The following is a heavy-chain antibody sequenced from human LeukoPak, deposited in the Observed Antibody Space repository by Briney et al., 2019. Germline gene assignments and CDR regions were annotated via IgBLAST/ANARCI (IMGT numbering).Heavy chain of an antibody. J-gene: IGHJ6*03. D-gene: IGHD2/OR15-2a*01. Sequence: GGSLRLSCAASGITVSDNYMNWVRQAPGKGLEWVSVIYSGGVTYYADSVKGRFTISRDNSHNTLYLQMSGLRAEDTAVYYCVRRIGFSYYYMDVWGKGTTVTISS. CDR2: IYSGGVT. CDR1: GITVSDNY. CDR3: VRRIGFSYYYMDV. V-gene: IGHV3-66*04.